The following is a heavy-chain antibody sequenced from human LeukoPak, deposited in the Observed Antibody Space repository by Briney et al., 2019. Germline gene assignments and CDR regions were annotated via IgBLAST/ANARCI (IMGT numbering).Heavy chain of an antibody. J-gene: IGHJ4*02. D-gene: IGHD1-26*01. CDR2: INSNERRT. CDR1: GSTFSSYW. CDR3: ARDYGAFPAY. Sequence: QSGGSLSPSCAVAGSTFSSYWMRWVRQAPGEWMVWASRINSNERRTSYADSVKGRFTTSSDNAKNTLYLQTNSLRAEDTAVYYCARDYGAFPAYWGQGTLVTVSS. V-gene: IGHV3-74*01.